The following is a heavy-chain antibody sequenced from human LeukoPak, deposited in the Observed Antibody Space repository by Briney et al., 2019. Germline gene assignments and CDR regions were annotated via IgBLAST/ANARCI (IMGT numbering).Heavy chain of an antibody. CDR1: GITFGNNW. Sequence: GGSLRLSCAASGITFGNNWMHWVRQAPGKGLVWISRINSDGGGAIYADSVKGRFTVSRDDAKNTLYLQMNSLRAEDTAVYYCARDVPHNWFDTWGQGTLVTVSS. CDR3: ARDVPHNWFDT. J-gene: IGHJ5*02. V-gene: IGHV3-74*01. CDR2: INSDGGGA.